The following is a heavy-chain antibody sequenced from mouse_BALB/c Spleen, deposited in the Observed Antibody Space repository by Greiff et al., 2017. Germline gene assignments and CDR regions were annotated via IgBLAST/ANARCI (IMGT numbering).Heavy chain of an antibody. Sequence: QVQLQQSGPGLVAPSQSLSITCTVSGFSLTGYGVNWVRQPPGKGLEWLGMIWGDGSTDYNSALKSRLSISKDNSKSQVFLKMNSLQTDDTARYYCARGYDGYDYRGKNYAMDYWGQGTSVTVSS. CDR1: GFSLTGYG. J-gene: IGHJ4*01. D-gene: IGHD2-3*01. CDR3: ARGYDGYDYRGKNYAMDY. V-gene: IGHV2-6-7*01. CDR2: IWGDGST.